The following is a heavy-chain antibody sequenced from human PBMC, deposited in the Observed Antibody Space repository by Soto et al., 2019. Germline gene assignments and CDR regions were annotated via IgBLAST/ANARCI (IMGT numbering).Heavy chain of an antibody. CDR1: GYAFNKYG. V-gene: IGHV1-18*01. D-gene: IGHD6-13*01. CDR2: ISAFNDYT. CDR3: ARGRGVVIPAGTPDAFDV. Sequence: ASVKVSCKASGYAFNKYGFNWVRQAPGQGLEWMGRISAFNDYTNLAQKFQGRVTLTTDASTNTAYMELQILRSDDTAMYYCARGRGVVIPAGTPDAFDVWGQGTKVTVSS. J-gene: IGHJ3*01.